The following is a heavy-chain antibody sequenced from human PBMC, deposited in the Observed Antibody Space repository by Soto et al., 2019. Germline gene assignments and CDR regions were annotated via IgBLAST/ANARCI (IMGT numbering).Heavy chain of an antibody. Sequence: PSETLSLTCTVSGGSISSSSYYWGWIRQPPGKGLEWIGSIYYSGSTYYNPSLKRRVTISIDTSKNQFSLNLRSVTAADTGVYHCAHLEGTIRSGGYGMDVWGQGTTVTVSS. D-gene: IGHD2-2*01. J-gene: IGHJ6*02. CDR1: GGSISSSSYY. CDR2: IYYSGST. CDR3: AHLEGTIRSGGYGMDV. V-gene: IGHV4-39*01.